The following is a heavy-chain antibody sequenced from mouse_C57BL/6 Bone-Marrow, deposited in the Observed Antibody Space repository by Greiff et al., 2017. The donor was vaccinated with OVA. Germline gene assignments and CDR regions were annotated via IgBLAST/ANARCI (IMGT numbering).Heavy chain of an antibody. D-gene: IGHD3-2*02. J-gene: IGHJ4*01. CDR2: ISRGSSTI. CDR1: GFTFSDYG. Sequence: EVKLMESGGGLVKPGGSLKLSCAASGFTFSDYGMHWVRQAPEKGLEWVAYISRGSSTIYYADTVKGRFTISRDNATNTLFLQMTSLRSEDTAMYYCARGDSSGYRAMDYWGQGTSVTVSS. CDR3: ARGDSSGYRAMDY. V-gene: IGHV5-17*01.